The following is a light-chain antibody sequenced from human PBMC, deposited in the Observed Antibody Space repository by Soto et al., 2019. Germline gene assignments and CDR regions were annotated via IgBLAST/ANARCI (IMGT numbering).Light chain of an antibody. CDR2: GAS. V-gene: IGKV3-20*01. CDR1: QRVSNNY. CDR3: QQYGSSPWT. Sequence: EIVLAQSPGPLSLSPGERATLSCRASQRVSNNYLAWYQQKPGQAPRLLIYGASSRATGIPDRFSGSGSGTDFTLTISGLEPEDFAVYYCQQYGSSPWTFGLGTKVDIK. J-gene: IGKJ1*01.